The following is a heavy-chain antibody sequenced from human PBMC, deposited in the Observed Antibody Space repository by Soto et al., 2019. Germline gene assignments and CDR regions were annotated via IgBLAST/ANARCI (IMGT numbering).Heavy chain of an antibody. V-gene: IGHV3-30*18. CDR2: ISYDESNK. Sequence: QVQLVESGGGVVQPGRSLKLSCLASGFTFNDYVMHWVRQAPGKGLEWVALISYDESNKDYADSVKGRFTISRDNSKNALYLQINSLRSEDTAVYYCAKIRLATYDFWGGCDSWGQGTLVTVSS. CDR3: AKIRLATYDFWGGCDS. J-gene: IGHJ4*02. CDR1: GFTFNDYV. D-gene: IGHD3-3*01.